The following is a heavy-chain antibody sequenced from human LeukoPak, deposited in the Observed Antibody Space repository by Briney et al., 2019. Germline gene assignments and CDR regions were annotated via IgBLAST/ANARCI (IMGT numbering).Heavy chain of an antibody. CDR1: GFTISTSG. D-gene: IGHD6-6*01. Sequence: GGSLRLSCAASGFTISTSGMSWVRQAPGKGLEWVSSISSDASSIHYADSVKGRFTISRDNSKNTLYLQMNSLRAEDTALYYCVKASSSSPQYNWFDAWGQGTLVTVSS. CDR2: ISSDASSI. CDR3: VKASSSSPQYNWFDA. J-gene: IGHJ5*02. V-gene: IGHV3-23*01.